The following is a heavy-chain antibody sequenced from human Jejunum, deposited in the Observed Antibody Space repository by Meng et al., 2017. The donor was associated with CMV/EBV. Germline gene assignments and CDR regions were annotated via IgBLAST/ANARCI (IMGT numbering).Heavy chain of an antibody. D-gene: IGHD2-21*02. J-gene: IGHJ4*02. CDR1: GDSISSNTHD. CDR3: ARWRVVTLSFDY. Sequence: VSGDSISSNTHDWGWIRQPPGKGLEWIGSIYYSGSTYYNPSLKSRVTISLDTSNNQFSLDLSSVTAADTAVYYCARWRVVTLSFDYWGQGTLVTVSS. V-gene: IGHV4-39*07. CDR2: IYYSGST.